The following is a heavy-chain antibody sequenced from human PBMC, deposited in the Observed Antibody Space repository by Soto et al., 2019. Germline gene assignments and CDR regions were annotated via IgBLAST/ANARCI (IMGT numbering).Heavy chain of an antibody. D-gene: IGHD6-13*01. Sequence: APVKVSCKASGYTFTSYYMHWVRQAPGQGLEWMGIINPSGGSTSYAQKFQGRVTMTRDTSTSTVYMELSSLRSEDTAAYYCARDQQQLVHYYYYGMDVWGQGTTVTVSS. CDR3: ARDQQQLVHYYYYGMDV. CDR1: GYTFTSYY. CDR2: INPSGGST. J-gene: IGHJ6*02. V-gene: IGHV1-46*01.